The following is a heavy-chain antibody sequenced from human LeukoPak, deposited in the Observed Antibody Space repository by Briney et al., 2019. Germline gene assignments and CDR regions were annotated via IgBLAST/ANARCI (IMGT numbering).Heavy chain of an antibody. D-gene: IGHD3-3*01. CDR3: ASSPLYDFWSGYYRYYYYGMDV. Sequence: KASETLSLTCTVSGGSISSYCWSWIRQPPGKGLEWIGYIYYSGSTNYNPSLKSRVTISVDTSKNQFSLKLSSVTAADTAVYYCASSPLYDFWSGYYRYYYYGMDVWGQGTTVTVSS. CDR2: IYYSGST. CDR1: GGSISSYC. V-gene: IGHV4-59*01. J-gene: IGHJ6*02.